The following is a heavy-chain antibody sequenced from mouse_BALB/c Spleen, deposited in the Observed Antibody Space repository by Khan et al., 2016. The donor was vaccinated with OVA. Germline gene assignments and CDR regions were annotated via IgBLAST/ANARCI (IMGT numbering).Heavy chain of an antibody. V-gene: IGHV1-7*01. CDR1: GYTFINYW. Sequence: QVQLKQSGAELAKPGASVKMSCKASGYTFINYWILWVKQRPGQGLEWIGYINPSTGYTEYNQNFKDKATLPADKSSSTPYMQLSSLTSEDSAVYYCARRGLRWDFDYWGQGTTLTVSS. J-gene: IGHJ2*01. CDR3: ARRGLRWDFDY. D-gene: IGHD1-1*01. CDR2: INPSTGYT.